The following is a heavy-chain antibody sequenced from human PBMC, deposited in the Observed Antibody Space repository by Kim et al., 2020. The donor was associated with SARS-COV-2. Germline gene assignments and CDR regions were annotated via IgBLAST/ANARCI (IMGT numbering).Heavy chain of an antibody. J-gene: IGHJ4*02. CDR1: GFNFGSFA. CDR2: VTGFGHDS. D-gene: IGHD6-13*01. Sequence: GGSLRLSCAVSGFNFGSFAMGWVRQAPGKGLGWVSGVTGFGHDSYYATSVKGRFTISGDNSKNTLFLQMSGLRAEDTAVYYCAKDASYSGSWYEDWGQGIPVTVSS. V-gene: IGHV3-23*01. CDR3: AKDASYSGSWYED.